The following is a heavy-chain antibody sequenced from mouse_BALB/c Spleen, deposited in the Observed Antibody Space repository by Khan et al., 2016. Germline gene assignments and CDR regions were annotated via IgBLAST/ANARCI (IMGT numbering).Heavy chain of an antibody. V-gene: IGHV3-2*02. D-gene: IGHD1-1*01. J-gene: IGHJ1*01. CDR1: GYSITSAYA. Sequence: EVQLQESGPGLVKPSQSLSLTCTVTGYSITSAYAWNWIRQFPGNKLEWMGYISYSGSTSYNPSLKSRISITRDTSKNQFFLQLNSVTTEDTATCYCASLYYYGSSWYFDVWGAGTTVTVSS. CDR3: ASLYYYGSSWYFDV. CDR2: ISYSGST.